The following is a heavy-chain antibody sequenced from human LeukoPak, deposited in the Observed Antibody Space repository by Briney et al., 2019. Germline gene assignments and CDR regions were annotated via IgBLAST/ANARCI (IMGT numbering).Heavy chain of an antibody. CDR2: ISSSGSTI. CDR3: SAVVPTAIGSSFDY. Sequence: QPGGSLRLSCAASGFTFSNSEMNWVRQAPGKGLEWVSYISSSGSTIYYADSVKGRFTTSRDNAKNSLYLQMHSLRAEDTAVYYCSAVVPTAIGSSFDYWGQGTLVTVSS. D-gene: IGHD2-2*02. V-gene: IGHV3-48*03. CDR1: GFTFSNSE. J-gene: IGHJ4*02.